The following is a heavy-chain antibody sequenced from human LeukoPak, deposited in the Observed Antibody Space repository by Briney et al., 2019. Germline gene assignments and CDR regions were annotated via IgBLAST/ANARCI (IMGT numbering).Heavy chain of an antibody. D-gene: IGHD4/OR15-4a*01. J-gene: IGHJ3*02. V-gene: IGHV3-48*03. CDR2: ISSSGSTI. CDR1: GFTFSSYE. Sequence: GGSLRLSCAASGFTFSSYEMNWVRQAPGKGLEWVSYISSSGSTIYYADSVKGRFTISRDNSKNTLYLQMNSLRAEDTAMYYCAKVSLNMVNDAFDIWGQGTMVSVSS. CDR3: AKVSLNMVNDAFDI.